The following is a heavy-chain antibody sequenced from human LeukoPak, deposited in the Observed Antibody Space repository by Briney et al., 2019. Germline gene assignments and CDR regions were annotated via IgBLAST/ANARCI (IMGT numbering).Heavy chain of an antibody. J-gene: IGHJ4*02. V-gene: IGHV3-30*02. Sequence: GGSLRLSCVASGFTFSTSGMHWVRQSPGKGLDWVAFIRNDGNKKNYAESVKGRFTISRDNSKNSLYLQMNSLRAEDTAVYYCAKGIYDYDSSGYKVRYFDYWGQGTLVTVSS. CDR3: AKGIYDYDSSGYKVRYFDY. CDR2: IRNDGNKK. D-gene: IGHD3-22*01. CDR1: GFTFSTSG.